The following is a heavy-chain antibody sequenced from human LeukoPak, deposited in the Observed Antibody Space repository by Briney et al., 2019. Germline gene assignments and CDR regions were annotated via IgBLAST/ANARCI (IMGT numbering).Heavy chain of an antibody. CDR3: ARLPGYCSGGNCYFDY. Sequence: GESLKISCQGSGYSFTNYWITWVRQMPGKGLEWMGRIDPRDSYINYSPSFQGQVTISADKSISTAYLQWSSLKASDTAVYYCARLPGYCSGGNCYFDYWGQGTLVTVSS. J-gene: IGHJ4*02. D-gene: IGHD2-15*01. CDR1: GYSFTNYW. V-gene: IGHV5-10-1*04. CDR2: IDPRDSYI.